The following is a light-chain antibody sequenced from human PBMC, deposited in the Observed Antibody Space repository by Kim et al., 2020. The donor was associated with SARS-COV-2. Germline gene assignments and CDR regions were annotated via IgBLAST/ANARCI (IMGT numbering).Light chain of an antibody. CDR3: AAWDSSLSAWV. V-gene: IGLV10-54*04. J-gene: IGLJ3*02. Sequence: QTATLTCAGNCKNGGNRGAARLQRFQGDAPKLLSYRKSHRPSGISERFSESRSGNAASLTITGLQPEDEADYFCAAWDSSLSAWVFGGGTQVTVL. CDR1: CKNGGNRG. CDR2: RKS.